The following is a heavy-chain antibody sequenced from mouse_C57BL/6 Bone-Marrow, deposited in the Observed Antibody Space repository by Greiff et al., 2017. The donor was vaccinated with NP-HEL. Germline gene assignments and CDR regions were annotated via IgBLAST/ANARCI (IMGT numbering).Heavy chain of an antibody. CDR1: GFTFSSYA. D-gene: IGHD1-1*02. Sequence: DVKLVESGGGLVKPGGSLKLSCAASGFTFSSYAMSWVRQTPEKRLEWVATISDGGSYTYYPDNVKGRFTISRDTAKNNLYLQMSHLKSEDTAMYYCARSYGQFAYWGQGTLVTVSA. V-gene: IGHV5-4*03. CDR3: ARSYGQFAY. J-gene: IGHJ3*01. CDR2: ISDGGSYT.